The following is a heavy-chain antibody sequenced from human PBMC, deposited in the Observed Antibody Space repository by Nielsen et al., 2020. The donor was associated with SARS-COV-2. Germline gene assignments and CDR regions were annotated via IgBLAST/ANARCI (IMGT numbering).Heavy chain of an antibody. J-gene: IGHJ4*02. Sequence: SLKISCAASGFTFDDYAMHWVRQAPGKGLEWVSGINWNSGSIGYADSVKGRFTISRDNAKNSLYLQMNSLRAEDTALYYCAKDIWDGYNYRGFDYWGQGTLVTVSS. CDR1: GFTFDDYA. V-gene: IGHV3-9*01. D-gene: IGHD5-24*01. CDR3: AKDIWDGYNYRGFDY. CDR2: INWNSGSI.